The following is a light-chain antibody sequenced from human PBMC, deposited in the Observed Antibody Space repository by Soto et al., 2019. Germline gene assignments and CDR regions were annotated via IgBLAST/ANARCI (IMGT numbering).Light chain of an antibody. CDR1: SSDVGSSNL. J-gene: IGLJ2*01. Sequence: QSALTQPASVSGSPGQSITISCTGTSSDVGSSNLVSWYQQHPGKAPKLMIYEGSKRPSGVSNRFSGSKSGNTASLTISGLQAEDEADYYCCSYAGSSTSVVFGGGTQLTVL. CDR2: EGS. CDR3: CSYAGSSTSVV. V-gene: IGLV2-23*01.